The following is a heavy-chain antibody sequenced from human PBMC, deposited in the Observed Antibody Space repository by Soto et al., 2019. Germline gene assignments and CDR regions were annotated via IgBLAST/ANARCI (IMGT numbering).Heavy chain of an antibody. CDR1: GFTFSAYA. D-gene: IGHD2-15*01. CDR2: ISSRSDTL. J-gene: IGHJ6*02. V-gene: IGHV3-48*02. CDR3: ARDWDIVILSVPIPNYNYGMDV. Sequence: GSLRLSCEGSGFTFSAYAMNWVRQAPGKGLEWVSYISSRSDTLYYADSVRGRFTISRDNAKNSVYLQVNNLRDEDTAVYYCARDWDIVILSVPIPNYNYGMDVWGQGTTVTVSS.